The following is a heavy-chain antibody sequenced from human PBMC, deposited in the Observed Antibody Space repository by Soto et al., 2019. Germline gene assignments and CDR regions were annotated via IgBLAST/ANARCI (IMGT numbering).Heavy chain of an antibody. D-gene: IGHD6-19*01. V-gene: IGHV3-33*01. CDR1: GFTFSSYG. CDR2: IWHDGGNK. Sequence: QVQLVESGGGVVQPGRSLRLSCAASGFTFSSYGMHWVRQAPGKGREWVAFIWHDGGNKFYAESVKGRLTISRDNSKNPLYLQMTSLSAEDTAMFYCARDVAVNTGFGKDSWGQGTLVTVSS. J-gene: IGHJ4*02. CDR3: ARDVAVNTGFGKDS.